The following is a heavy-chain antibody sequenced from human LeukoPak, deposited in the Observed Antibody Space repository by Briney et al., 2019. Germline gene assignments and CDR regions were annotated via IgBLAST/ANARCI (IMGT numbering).Heavy chain of an antibody. Sequence: GGSLRLSCVASGFTFSSYAMSWVRQAPGKGLEWVSTISGSGGSTYYADTVKGRFPISRDNSKDTLYLQMNSLRAEDTAVYYCAKHSGSYYCFDYLGPAILVTVSS. D-gene: IGHD1-26*01. J-gene: IGHJ4*02. V-gene: IGHV3-23*01. CDR1: GFTFSSYA. CDR3: AKHSGSYYCFDY. CDR2: ISGSGGST.